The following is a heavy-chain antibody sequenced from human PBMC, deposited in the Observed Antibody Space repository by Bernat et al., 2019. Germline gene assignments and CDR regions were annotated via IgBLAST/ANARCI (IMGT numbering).Heavy chain of an antibody. V-gene: IGHV3-23*01. J-gene: IGHJ3*02. D-gene: IGHD1-7*01. CDR2: IRGSGGST. CDR1: GFTFSSYA. Sequence: EVQLLESGGGLVQPGGSLRLSCAASGFTFSSYAMSWVRQAPGKGLEWAPAIRGSGGSTYYADPVKGRFTISRDNSKNTLYLQMNSLRAEDTAVYYCAKDQLELLGAVESWGQGTMVTVSS. CDR3: AKDQLELLGAVES.